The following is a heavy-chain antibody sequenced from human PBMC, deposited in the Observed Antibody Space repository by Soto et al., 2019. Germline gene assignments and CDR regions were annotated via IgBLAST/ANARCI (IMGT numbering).Heavy chain of an antibody. CDR1: GFTFSSYW. Sequence: EVQLVESGGGLVQPGGSLRLSCAASGFTFSSYWMSWVRQAPGKGLEWVANIKQDGSEKYYVDSVKGRFTISRDNAKNSLYLQMNSLRAEDTAVYYCARDPFRLGYSSVDYWGQGTLVTVSS. CDR3: ARDPFRLGYSSVDY. J-gene: IGHJ4*02. V-gene: IGHV3-7*05. D-gene: IGHD6-25*01. CDR2: IKQDGSEK.